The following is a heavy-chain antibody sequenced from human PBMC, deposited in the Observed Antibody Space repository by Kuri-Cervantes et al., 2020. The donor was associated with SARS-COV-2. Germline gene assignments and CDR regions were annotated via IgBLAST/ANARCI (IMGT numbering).Heavy chain of an antibody. J-gene: IGHJ3*02. Sequence: GESLKISCAASGFTFSSYWMSWVRQAPGKGLEWVSNIKQDGSEKYYVDSVKGRFTISRDNAKNSLYLQMNSLRSEDTAVYYCARAGYSSGWHTSRSFGFGIWCQGTMVTVSS. CDR2: IKQDGSEK. V-gene: IGHV3-7*01. CDR3: ARAGYSSGWHTSRSFGFGI. CDR1: GFTFSSYW. D-gene: IGHD6-19*01.